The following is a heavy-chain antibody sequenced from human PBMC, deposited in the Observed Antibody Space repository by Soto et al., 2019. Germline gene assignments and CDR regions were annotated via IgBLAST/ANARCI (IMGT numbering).Heavy chain of an antibody. Sequence: TSETLSLTCTVSGGSISSSSYYWGWIRQPPGKGLEWMGSIYYSGSTYYNPSLKSRVTISVDTSKNQFSLKLSSVTAADTAVYYCARHYPGSYFFVSYWGQGTLVTVSS. J-gene: IGHJ4*02. V-gene: IGHV4-39*01. CDR2: IYYSGST. D-gene: IGHD1-26*01. CDR3: ARHYPGSYFFVSY. CDR1: GGSISSSSYY.